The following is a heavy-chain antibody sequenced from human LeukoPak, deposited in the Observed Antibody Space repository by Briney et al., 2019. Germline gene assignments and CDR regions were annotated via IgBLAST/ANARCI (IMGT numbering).Heavy chain of an antibody. Sequence: PGGSLRLSCAASGFTFSSYSMNWVRQAPGKGLEWVSYIGSGSSPIYYADSVKGRFTISRDNAKNSLFLHMNSLRDEDTAVYYCARTAYYDISTGYPYYFDYWGQGTLVTVSS. V-gene: IGHV3-48*02. CDR2: IGSGSSPI. J-gene: IGHJ4*02. D-gene: IGHD3-9*01. CDR3: ARTAYYDISTGYPYYFDY. CDR1: GFTFSSYS.